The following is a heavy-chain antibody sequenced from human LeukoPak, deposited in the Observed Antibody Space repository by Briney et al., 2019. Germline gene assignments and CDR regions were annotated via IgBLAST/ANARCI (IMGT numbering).Heavy chain of an antibody. CDR2: INHSGST. D-gene: IGHD6-13*01. V-gene: IGHV4-34*01. Sequence: SETLSLTCAVYGGSFSGYYWSWIRQPPGKGLEWIGEINHSGSTNYNPSLKSRVTMSVDTSKNQFSLKLSSVTAADTAVYYCARSEIAAAGSVYYYYYMDVWGKGTTVTVSS. J-gene: IGHJ6*03. CDR3: ARSEIAAAGSVYYYYYMDV. CDR1: GGSFSGYY.